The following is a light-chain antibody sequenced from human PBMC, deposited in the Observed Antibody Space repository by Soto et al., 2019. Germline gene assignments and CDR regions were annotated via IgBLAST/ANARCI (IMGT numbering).Light chain of an antibody. V-gene: IGKV3-15*01. CDR1: QSVVTN. J-gene: IGKJ1*01. Sequence: EKVMTQSPATLSVSPGERVTLSCRASQSVVTNLAWYQQKPGQAPMPLISGAYTRATGIPDRFIGSGSGTDFTLTITGLQSEDFAVYYCQHYNDLPLTFGQGTKVEIK. CDR2: GAY. CDR3: QHYNDLPLT.